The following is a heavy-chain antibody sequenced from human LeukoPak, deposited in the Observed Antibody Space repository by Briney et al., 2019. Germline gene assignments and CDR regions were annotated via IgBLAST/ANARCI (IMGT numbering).Heavy chain of an antibody. D-gene: IGHD2/OR15-2a*01. CDR2: ISHSGST. V-gene: IGHV4-59*08. CDR1: GGSISNYY. CDR3: AGHHPRNTVDF. J-gene: IGHJ4*02. Sequence: SETLSLTCTVSGGSISNYYWSWIRQPPGKGLEWIGYISHSGSTNYSPSLKSRVTISLDASKNQFSLKLSSVTAADTAVYYCAGHHPRNTVDFWGQGTLVTVSS.